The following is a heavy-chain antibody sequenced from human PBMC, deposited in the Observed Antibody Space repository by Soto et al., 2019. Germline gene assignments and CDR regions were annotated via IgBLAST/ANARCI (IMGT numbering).Heavy chain of an antibody. V-gene: IGHV3-30-3*01. CDR3: ATDVXXGGGVGTPGH. Sequence: QVQLVESGGGVVQPGGSLRLSCAASGYTFSDHAMHWFRQSPGKGLEWVTVISADGTREFYAESVKGRFIISRDNLKNTLSLQMNTVRDEDTAFYYCATDVXXGGGVGTPGHWGQGTLVTVSS. CDR2: ISADGTRE. D-gene: IGHD2-8*02. CDR1: GYTFSDHA. J-gene: IGHJ4*01.